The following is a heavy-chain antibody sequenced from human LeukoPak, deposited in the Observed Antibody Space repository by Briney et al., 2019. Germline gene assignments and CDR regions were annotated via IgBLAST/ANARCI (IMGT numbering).Heavy chain of an antibody. Sequence: GGSLRLSCAASGLTFSSYWMSWVRQAPGKGLEWVANTKQDGSEKYYVDSVKGRFTISRDNAKNSLYLQMNSLRAADTAVYYCAREMYYDILTGYWNAFDIWGQGTMVTVSS. J-gene: IGHJ3*02. D-gene: IGHD3-9*01. CDR2: TKQDGSEK. V-gene: IGHV3-7*01. CDR3: AREMYYDILTGYWNAFDI. CDR1: GLTFSSYW.